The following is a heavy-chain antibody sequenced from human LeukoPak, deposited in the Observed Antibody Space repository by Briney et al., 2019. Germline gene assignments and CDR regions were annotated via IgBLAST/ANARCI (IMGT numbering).Heavy chain of an antibody. D-gene: IGHD1-7*01. J-gene: IGHJ4*02. Sequence: SETLSLTCTVSGGSISSYYWSWIRQPPGKGLEWIGYIYYSGSTNYSPSLKSRVTISVDTSKNQFSLKLSSVTAADTAVYYCAGRTGTLDYWGQGTLVTVSS. CDR3: AGRTGTLDY. CDR1: GGSISSYY. V-gene: IGHV4-59*08. CDR2: IYYSGST.